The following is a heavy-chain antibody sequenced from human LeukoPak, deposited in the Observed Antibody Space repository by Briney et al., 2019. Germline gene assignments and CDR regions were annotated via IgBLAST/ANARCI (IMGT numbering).Heavy chain of an antibody. D-gene: IGHD5-18*01. J-gene: IGHJ4*02. CDR3: ARARGYSYGPSDY. V-gene: IGHV3-30-3*01. Sequence: GGSLRLSCAASGFTFSSYAMHWVRQAPGKGLEWVAVISYDGSNKYYADSVKGRFTISRDNSKNTLYLQMNSLRAEDTAVYYCARARGYSYGPSDYWGQGNLVTVSS. CDR2: ISYDGSNK. CDR1: GFTFSSYA.